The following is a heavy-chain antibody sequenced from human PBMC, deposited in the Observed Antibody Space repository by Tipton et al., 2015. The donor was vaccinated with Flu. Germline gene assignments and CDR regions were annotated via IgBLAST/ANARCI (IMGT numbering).Heavy chain of an antibody. Sequence: TLSLTCTVSGGSIISSSFYWGWIRQPPGKGLEWIGNIYYSGNTYYNPPLKSRVTVSVDTSKNQFSLKLSSVTAADTAVYYCAREGRREQLALDYWGQGTLVTVSS. J-gene: IGHJ4*02. CDR3: AREGRREQLALDY. D-gene: IGHD6-6*01. CDR1: GGSIISSSFY. V-gene: IGHV4-39*07. CDR2: IYYSGNT.